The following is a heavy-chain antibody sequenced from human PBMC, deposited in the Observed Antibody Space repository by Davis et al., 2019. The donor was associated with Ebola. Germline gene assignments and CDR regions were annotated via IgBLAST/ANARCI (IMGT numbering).Heavy chain of an antibody. Sequence: GESLKISCEVSGFSFRNYGMHWVRQAPGKGLQWVALISPDGSNRWYADSVRGRLPTSRDNSKNTLYLQVNSLRPDDTAVYYCARDGTGWYPGDYWGQGTLVTVSS. V-gene: IGHV3-30-3*01. CDR2: ISPDGSNR. CDR1: GFSFRNYG. CDR3: ARDGTGWYPGDY. D-gene: IGHD6-19*01. J-gene: IGHJ4*02.